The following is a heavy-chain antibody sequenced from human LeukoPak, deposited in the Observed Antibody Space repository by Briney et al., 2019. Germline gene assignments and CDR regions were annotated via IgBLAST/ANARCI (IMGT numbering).Heavy chain of an antibody. J-gene: IGHJ4*02. CDR2: INPNSGGT. D-gene: IGHD6-13*01. Sequence: ASVKVSCKASGYTFTGYYIHLVRQAPGQGLEWMGWINPNSGGTNYAQNFQGRVTMTRDTSISTAHMELSRLRSDDTAVYYCARQLSSSWTDIDYWGQGTLVTVSS. V-gene: IGHV1-2*02. CDR1: GYTFTGYY. CDR3: ARQLSSSWTDIDY.